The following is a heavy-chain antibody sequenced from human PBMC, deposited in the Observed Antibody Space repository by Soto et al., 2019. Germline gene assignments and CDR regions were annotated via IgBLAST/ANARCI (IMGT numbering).Heavy chain of an antibody. V-gene: IGHV1-69*02. D-gene: IGHD3-10*01. CDR2: IIPILGIA. J-gene: IGHJ4*02. CDR1: GGTFSSYT. Sequence: QVQLVQSGAEVKKPGSSVKVSCKASGGTFSSYTISWVRQAPGQGLEWMGRIIPILGIANYAQKFQGRVTITAEKSTSTAYMELSSLRSEDTSVYYCAISPTMRWLGDAGYWGQGTLVTVSS. CDR3: AISPTMRWLGDAGY.